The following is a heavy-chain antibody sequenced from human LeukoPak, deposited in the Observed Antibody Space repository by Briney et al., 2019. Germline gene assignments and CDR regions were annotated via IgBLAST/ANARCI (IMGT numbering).Heavy chain of an antibody. Sequence: GGSLRLSCAASGFTFSGYAMSWVRQAPGKGLEWVSTISGSGGGTYYADSVKGRFTISRDNSKNTLYLQMNSLRAEDTAVYYCANVLRLDAFDIWGQGTMFTVSS. J-gene: IGHJ3*02. CDR3: ANVLRLDAFDI. D-gene: IGHD3-3*01. CDR1: GFTFSGYA. CDR2: ISGSGGGT. V-gene: IGHV3-23*01.